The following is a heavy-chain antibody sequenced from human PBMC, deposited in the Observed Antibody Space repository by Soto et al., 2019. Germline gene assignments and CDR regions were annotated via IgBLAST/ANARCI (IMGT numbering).Heavy chain of an antibody. Sequence: EVQLVESGGGLIQPGGSLRLSCAASGFTVSSNYMSWVRQAPGKGLEWVSVIYSGGSTYYADSVKGRSTISRDNSKTTLYLQMNSLRAEDTAVYYCARDRVESGYPEYFQHWGQGTLVTVSS. CDR1: GFTVSSNY. V-gene: IGHV3-53*01. CDR2: IYSGGST. J-gene: IGHJ1*01. CDR3: ARDRVESGYPEYFQH. D-gene: IGHD3-22*01.